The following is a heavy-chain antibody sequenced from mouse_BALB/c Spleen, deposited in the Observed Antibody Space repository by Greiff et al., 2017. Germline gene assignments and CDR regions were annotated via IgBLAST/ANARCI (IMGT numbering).Heavy chain of an antibody. CDR2: IYPYNGGT. Sequence: GPELVKPGASVKISCQASGYTFTDYNMHWVKQSHGKSLEWIGYIYPYNGGTGYNQKFKSKATLTVDNSSSTAYMELRSLTSEDSAVYYCARWDRYDGFDYWGQGTTLTVSS. J-gene: IGHJ2*01. CDR1: GYTFTDYN. D-gene: IGHD2-14*01. CDR3: ARWDRYDGFDY. V-gene: IGHV1S29*02.